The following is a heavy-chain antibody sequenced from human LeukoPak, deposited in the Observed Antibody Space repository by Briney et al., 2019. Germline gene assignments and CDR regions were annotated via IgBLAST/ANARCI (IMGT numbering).Heavy chain of an antibody. D-gene: IGHD6-6*01. V-gene: IGHV4-38-2*02. J-gene: IGHJ4*02. CDR2: VHHSGTA. Sequence: SGTLSLTCTVSGHSIFSNYYHWGWIRQPPGKGPEWIASVHHSGTAYYNPSLKSRVTISVDTSENQFSLKLSSVTAADTAVYYCASEHSSSPFFWSQGTLVTVSS. CDR1: GHSIFSNYY. CDR3: ASEHSSSPFF.